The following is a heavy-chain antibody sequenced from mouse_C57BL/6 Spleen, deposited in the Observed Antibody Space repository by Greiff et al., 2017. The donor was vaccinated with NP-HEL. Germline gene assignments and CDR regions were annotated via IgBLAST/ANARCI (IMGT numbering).Heavy chain of an antibody. CDR2: IYPGDGDT. D-gene: IGHD1-1*01. V-gene: IGHV1-80*01. Sequence: VMLVESGAELVKPGASVKISCKASGYAFSSYWMNWVKQRPGKGLEGIGQIYPGDGDTTYNGKFKGKATLTADKSSSTAYMQLSSLTSEDSAVYFCARESVVATKRYYYAMDYWGQGTSVTVSS. CDR3: ARESVVATKRYYYAMDY. CDR1: GYAFSSYW. J-gene: IGHJ4*01.